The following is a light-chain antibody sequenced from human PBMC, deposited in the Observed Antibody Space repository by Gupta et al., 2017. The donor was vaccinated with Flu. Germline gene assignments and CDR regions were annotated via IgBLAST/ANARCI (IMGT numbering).Light chain of an antibody. CDR3: TSYRGISTPVV. CDR2: EVN. CDR1: SSDVGGYNF. V-gene: IGLV2-14*01. Sequence: QSALTQPASVAGSPGRSITISCTGTSSDVGGYNFVSWYQQHPGKAPKLMIYEVNSRPSGISYRFSGSKSGNTASLTISGLQAEDEADYYCTSYRGISTPVVFGGGTKLTVL. J-gene: IGLJ2*01.